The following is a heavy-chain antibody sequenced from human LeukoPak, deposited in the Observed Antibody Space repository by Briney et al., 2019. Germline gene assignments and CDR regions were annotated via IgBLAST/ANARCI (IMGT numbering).Heavy chain of an antibody. V-gene: IGHV3-11*01. CDR1: GFTFSDYY. CDR3: VKDWGSSGKGNFQH. CDR2: ISSSGSTI. D-gene: IGHD6-19*01. Sequence: GGSLRLSCAASGFTFSDYYMSWIRQAPGKGLEWVSYISSSGSTIYYADSVKGRFTIPRDNAKNSLYLQMNSLRAGDTALYYCVKDWGSSGKGNFQHWGQGTLVTVSS. J-gene: IGHJ1*01.